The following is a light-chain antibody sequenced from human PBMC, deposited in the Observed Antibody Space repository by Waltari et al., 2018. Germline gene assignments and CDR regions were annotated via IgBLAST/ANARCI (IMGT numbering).Light chain of an antibody. J-gene: IGLJ2*01. CDR3: CSSAGRSTL. V-gene: IGLV2-23*01. Sequence: QSALTQPASVSGSPGQSITISCTVTTSDVGNYNLVPWYQQHPGKAPKLLIYVGSRRPSGISNRFSGSTSGNTASLTISGLQAEDEADYYCCSSAGRSTLFGGGTKLTLL. CDR1: TSDVGNYNL. CDR2: VGS.